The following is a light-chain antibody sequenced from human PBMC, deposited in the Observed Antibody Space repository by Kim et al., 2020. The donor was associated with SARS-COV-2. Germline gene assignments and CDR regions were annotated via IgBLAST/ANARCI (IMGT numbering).Light chain of an antibody. V-gene: IGLV3-19*02. CDR1: SLRNYY. CDR3: SSWDSTSDNVV. Sequence: ALGHTVRLICKGDSLRNYYADCYQQRQGRAPTNVMNDNDDGRSGIPDRVSGAASGNNAALTIAGAQEEDEDDYYCSSWDSTSDNVVFGGGTQLTVL. J-gene: IGLJ3*02. CDR2: DND.